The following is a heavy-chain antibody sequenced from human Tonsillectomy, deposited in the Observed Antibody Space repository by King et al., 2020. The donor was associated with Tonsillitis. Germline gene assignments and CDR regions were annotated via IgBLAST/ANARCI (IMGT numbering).Heavy chain of an antibody. CDR2: IKQDGSEK. CDR1: GFTFSSYW. Sequence: VQLVESGGGLVQPGGSLRLSCAASGFTFSSYWMSWVRQAPGKGLEWVANIKQDGSEKYYVDSVKGRFTISRDNAKKSLYLQMNSLRAEDTVVYYCSRDYYDSSGFSHDSFDIWGQGTMVTVSS. CDR3: SRDYYDSSGFSHDSFDI. D-gene: IGHD3-22*01. J-gene: IGHJ3*02. V-gene: IGHV3-7*03.